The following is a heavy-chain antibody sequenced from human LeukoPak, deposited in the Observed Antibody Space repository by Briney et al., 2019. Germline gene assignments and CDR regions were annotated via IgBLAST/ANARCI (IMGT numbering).Heavy chain of an antibody. Sequence: GGSLRLSCAASGFTFSSYGTHWVRRAPAKGLVGGAVISYDGSNKFYADSVRGRFTISRDHSKNTLYLQMNSLRAEETAVYYCAKDVRGDGYYGGAFDIWGQGTMVTVSS. V-gene: IGHV3-30*18. D-gene: IGHD5-24*01. J-gene: IGHJ3*02. CDR2: ISYDGSNK. CDR3: AKDVRGDGYYGGAFDI. CDR1: GFTFSSYG.